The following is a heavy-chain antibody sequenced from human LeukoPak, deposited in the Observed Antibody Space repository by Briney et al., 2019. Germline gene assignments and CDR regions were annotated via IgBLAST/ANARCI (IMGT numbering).Heavy chain of an antibody. J-gene: IGHJ4*02. V-gene: IGHV1-69*13. CDR3: ARGPITTRSHFDY. CDR1: NYTFASYG. Sequence: ASVKVSCKASNYTFASYGLSWVRQAPGQGLEWMGGIIPIFATANYAQKFQGRVTITADESTSTAYMELSSLRSEDTAVYYCARGPITTRSHFDYWGQGTLVTVSS. D-gene: IGHD3-22*01. CDR2: IIPIFATA.